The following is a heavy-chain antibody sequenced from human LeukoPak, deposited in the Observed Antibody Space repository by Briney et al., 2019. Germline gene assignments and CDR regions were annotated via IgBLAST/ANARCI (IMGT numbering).Heavy chain of an antibody. J-gene: IGHJ6*02. CDR3: AKDTGGNGAYFYAMDV. V-gene: IGHV3-9*01. Sequence: GGSLRLSCVGSGFAFHNYAMHWVRRPPGKGLEGGSAINWNSDTKAYADSVKGRFTISRDRARNSLYLQMDSLRPEDTALYYCAKDTGGNGAYFYAMDVWGQGTSVTVSS. CDR1: GFAFHNYA. CDR2: INWNSDTK. D-gene: IGHD4-23*01.